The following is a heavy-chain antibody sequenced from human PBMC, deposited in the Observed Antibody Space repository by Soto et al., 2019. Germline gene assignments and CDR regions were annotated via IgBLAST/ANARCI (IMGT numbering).Heavy chain of an antibody. Sequence: QPGGSLRLSCAASGFTFSIYGMHWVRQAPGKGLEWVAVISDDGSEKYYADSVKGRFTISRDNAKNTLYLQMNSLRAEDTAVYYCAKARGYSYGYSESFDYWGQGTLVTVSS. CDR3: AKARGYSYGYSESFDY. CDR1: GFTFSIYG. V-gene: IGHV3-30*18. D-gene: IGHD5-18*01. CDR2: ISDDGSEK. J-gene: IGHJ4*02.